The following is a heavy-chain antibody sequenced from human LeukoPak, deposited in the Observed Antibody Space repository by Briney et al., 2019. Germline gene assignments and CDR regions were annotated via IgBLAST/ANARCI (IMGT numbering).Heavy chain of an antibody. J-gene: IGHJ4*02. CDR2: ISSSSSYI. Sequence: GGSLRLSCAASGFTFSSYWMSWVRQAPGKGLEWVSSISSSSSYIYYADSVKGRFTISRDNAKNSLYLQMNSLRAEDTAVYYCARLHYYYDSSGYYVDYWGQGTLVTVSS. CDR1: GFTFSSYW. V-gene: IGHV3-21*01. CDR3: ARLHYYYDSSGYYVDY. D-gene: IGHD3-22*01.